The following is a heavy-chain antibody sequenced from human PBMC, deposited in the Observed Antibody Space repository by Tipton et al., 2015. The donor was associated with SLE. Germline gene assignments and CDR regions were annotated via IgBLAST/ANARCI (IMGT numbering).Heavy chain of an antibody. J-gene: IGHJ3*02. Sequence: QLVQSGAEVKKPGESLKISCKASGYTFTGYYMHWVRQAPGQGLEWMGWINPNSGGTNYAQKFQGWVTMTRDTSISTAYMELSRLRSDDTAVYYCARGSISPGDAFDIWGQGTMVTVSS. CDR2: INPNSGGT. CDR1: GYTFTGYY. D-gene: IGHD3-3*02. V-gene: IGHV1-2*04. CDR3: ARGSISPGDAFDI.